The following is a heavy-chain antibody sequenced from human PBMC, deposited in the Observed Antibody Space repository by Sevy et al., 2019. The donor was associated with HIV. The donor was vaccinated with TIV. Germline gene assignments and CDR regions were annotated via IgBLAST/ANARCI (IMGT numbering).Heavy chain of an antibody. D-gene: IGHD3-3*01. CDR3: ARDMTRTAYYDFWSGYYGGMDV. V-gene: IGHV3-48*03. J-gene: IGHJ6*02. CDR2: ISSSGSTI. CDR1: GFTLSSYE. Sequence: GGSLRLSCPASGFTLSSYEMNWVRQAPGKGLEWVSYISSSGSTIYYAHSVKGRFTISRDNAKNSLYLQMNSLRAEDTAVYYCARDMTRTAYYDFWSGYYGGMDVWGQGTTVTVSS.